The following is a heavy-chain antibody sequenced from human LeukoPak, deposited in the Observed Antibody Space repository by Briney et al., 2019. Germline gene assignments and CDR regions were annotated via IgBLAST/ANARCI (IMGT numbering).Heavy chain of an antibody. CDR3: ARDLGSWPHVTLDI. Sequence: SETLSLTCTVSGYSISSDYYWGWIRQLPGKGLEWVGNIYHDGSTYYNPSLKSRVSISVDSSKNQFSLKLTSVTAADTAIYYCARDLGSWPHVTLDIWGHGTLVTVSS. D-gene: IGHD3-16*01. CDR1: GYSISSDYY. J-gene: IGHJ3*02. V-gene: IGHV4-38-2*02. CDR2: IYHDGST.